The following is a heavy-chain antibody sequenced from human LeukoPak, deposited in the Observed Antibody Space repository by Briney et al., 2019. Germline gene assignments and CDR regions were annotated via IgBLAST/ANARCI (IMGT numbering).Heavy chain of an antibody. CDR3: ARPPFI. J-gene: IGHJ3*02. Sequence: GESLQISCKGSGYIFASYWIGWVRQLPGKGLEWMGIIYPGDSDTRYSPSFQGQVTISADKSINTAYLQWSSLKASDTAMYYCARPPFIWGQGTMVTVSS. V-gene: IGHV5-51*01. CDR1: GYIFASYW. CDR2: IYPGDSDT.